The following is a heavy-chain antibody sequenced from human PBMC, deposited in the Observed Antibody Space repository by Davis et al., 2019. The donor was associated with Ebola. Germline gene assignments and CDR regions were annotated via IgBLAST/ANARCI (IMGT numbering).Heavy chain of an antibody. CDR2: INPGAGST. Sequence: AASVKVSCKASGYTFTSYYMHWVRQAPGHGPEWMGIINPGAGSTNYAQKFKGRVTMTSDTSTSTIYMELNSLRSEDRAVYYCVRGTEITIFGVGNIWEDYFEYWGQGTLVTVSS. V-gene: IGHV1-46*01. CDR1: GYTFTSYY. CDR3: VRGTEITIFGVGNIWEDYFEY. J-gene: IGHJ4*02. D-gene: IGHD3-3*01.